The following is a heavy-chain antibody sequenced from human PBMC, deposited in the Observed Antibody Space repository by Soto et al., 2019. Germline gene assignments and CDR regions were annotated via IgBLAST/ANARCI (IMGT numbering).Heavy chain of an antibody. V-gene: IGHV1-69*13. D-gene: IGHD2-2*01. CDR1: GGTFSSYA. J-gene: IGHJ4*02. Sequence: SVKVSCKASGGTFSSYAISWVRQAPGQGLEWMGGIIPIFGTANYAQKFQGRVTITADESTSTAYMELSSLRSEDTAVYYCARESHCSSTSCFYNYFDYWGQGTLVTVSS. CDR3: ARESHCSSTSCFYNYFDY. CDR2: IIPIFGTA.